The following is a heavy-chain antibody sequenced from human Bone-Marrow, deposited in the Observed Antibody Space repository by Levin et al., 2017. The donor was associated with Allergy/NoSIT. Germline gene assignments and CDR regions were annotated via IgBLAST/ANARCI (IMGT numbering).Heavy chain of an antibody. CDR3: AKDHPGGGDCYPYY. CDR1: GFTFSSYD. CDR2: IGTAGDT. D-gene: IGHD2-21*02. Sequence: GGSLRLSCAASGFTFSSYDMHWVRQATGKGLEWVSAIGTAGDTYYPGSVKGRFTISRENAKNSLYLQMNSLRAEDTAVYYCAKDHPGGGDCYPYYWGQGTLVTVSS. V-gene: IGHV3-13*01. J-gene: IGHJ4*02.